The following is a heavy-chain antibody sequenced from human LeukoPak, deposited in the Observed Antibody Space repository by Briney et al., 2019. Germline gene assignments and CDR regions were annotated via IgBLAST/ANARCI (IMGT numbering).Heavy chain of an antibody. Sequence: GGSLRLSCAASGFPFTSGFTFSDYYMSWIRQAPGKGLEWVSYISSTSTYTNYADSVKGRFAISRDNANNSVYLQMNSLRADDTAIYYCARGGTGAFDYWGQGTLVTVSS. CDR1: GFPFTSGFTFSDYY. CDR3: ARGGTGAFDY. V-gene: IGHV3-11*06. J-gene: IGHJ4*02. CDR2: ISSTSTYT. D-gene: IGHD2-8*02.